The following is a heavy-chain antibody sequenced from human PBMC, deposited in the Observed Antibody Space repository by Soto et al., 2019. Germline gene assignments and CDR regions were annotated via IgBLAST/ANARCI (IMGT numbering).Heavy chain of an antibody. J-gene: IGHJ6*03. V-gene: IGHV4-34*01. Sequence: QVQLQQWGAGLLKPSETLSLTCAVYGGSFSGYQWSWIRQTPGKGLEWIGEINDSGNINYNPSLKSRVTCFLDTRKKQISLKLSSVTAADTAVYYCARGLILWFGELSRRGGYYYYMDVWGKGTTVIVSS. CDR2: INDSGNI. CDR1: GGSFSGYQ. CDR3: ARGLILWFGELSRRGGYYYYMDV. D-gene: IGHD3-10*01.